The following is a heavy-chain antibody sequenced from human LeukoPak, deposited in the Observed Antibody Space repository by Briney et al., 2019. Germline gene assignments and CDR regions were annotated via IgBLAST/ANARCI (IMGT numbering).Heavy chain of an antibody. CDR2: INPSGGTT. J-gene: IGHJ5*02. Sequence: ASVKVSCKASGYTFTSYYLHWVRQAPGQGLEWMGIINPSGGTTNYAQKFQGRVTITTDESTSTAYMELSSLRSEDTAVYYCARESGDTDYPWGQGTLVTVSS. V-gene: IGHV1-46*01. CDR3: ARESGDTDYP. D-gene: IGHD1-14*01. CDR1: GYTFTSYY.